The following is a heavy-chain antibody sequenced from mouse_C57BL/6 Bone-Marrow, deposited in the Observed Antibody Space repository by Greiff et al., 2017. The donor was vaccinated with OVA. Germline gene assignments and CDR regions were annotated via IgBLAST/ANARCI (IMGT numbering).Heavy chain of an antibody. CDR1: GFSLTSYG. V-gene: IGHV2-2*01. CDR2: IWSGGST. J-gene: IGHJ3*01. CDR3: ARKDYDYDEGSAY. Sequence: QVQLQQSGPGLVQPSQSLSITCTVSGFSLTSYGVHWVRQSPGKGLEWLGVIWSGGSTAYNAAFISRLSTSKDNSKNQGFFKMNSLQADDTAIYYCARKDYDYDEGSAYWGQGTLVTVSA. D-gene: IGHD2-4*01.